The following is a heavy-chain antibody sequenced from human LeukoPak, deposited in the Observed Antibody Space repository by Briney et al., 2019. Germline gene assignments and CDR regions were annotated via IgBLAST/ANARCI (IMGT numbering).Heavy chain of an antibody. CDR2: ISYDGSNK. J-gene: IGHJ4*02. CDR1: GFTFSSYA. Sequence: GGSLRLSCAASGFTFSSYAMHWVRQAPGKGLEWVAVISYDGSNKYYADSVKGRFTISRDNSKNSLYLQMHSLRAEDTAVYYCARSIITRYWGQGTLVTVSS. CDR3: ARSIITRY. D-gene: IGHD3-22*01. V-gene: IGHV3-30*04.